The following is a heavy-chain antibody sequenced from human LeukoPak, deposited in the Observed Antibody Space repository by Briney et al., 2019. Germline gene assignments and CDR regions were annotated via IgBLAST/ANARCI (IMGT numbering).Heavy chain of an antibody. Sequence: ASVKVSCKASGGTFSSYTISWVRQAPGQGLEWMGWINPNSGGTNYAQKFQGRVTMTRDTSISTAYMELSRLRSDDTAVYYCARDIVVVPAAAYYFDYWGQGTLVTVSS. CDR2: INPNSGGT. D-gene: IGHD2-2*01. CDR3: ARDIVVVPAAAYYFDY. J-gene: IGHJ4*02. V-gene: IGHV1-2*02. CDR1: GGTFSSYT.